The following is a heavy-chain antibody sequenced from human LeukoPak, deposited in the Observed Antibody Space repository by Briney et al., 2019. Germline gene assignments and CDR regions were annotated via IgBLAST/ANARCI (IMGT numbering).Heavy chain of an antibody. CDR3: ARDHYGGHYYGMDV. CDR1: GFTFSNYW. V-gene: IGHV3-7*01. D-gene: IGHD4-23*01. CDR2: IKQDGSEK. Sequence: PGGSLRLSCAASGFTFSNYWMSWVRQAPGKGLEWVANIKQDGSEKYYVDSVKGRFTISRDNAKNSLYLQMNSLRAEDTAVYYCARDHYGGHYYGMDVWGQGTTVTVSS. J-gene: IGHJ6*02.